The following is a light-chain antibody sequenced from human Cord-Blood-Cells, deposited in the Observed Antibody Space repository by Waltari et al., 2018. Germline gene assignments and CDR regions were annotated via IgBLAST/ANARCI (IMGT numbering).Light chain of an antibody. CDR1: SSDVGGYNS. Sequence: QSALTPPASVSGSPGQSITISCPGTSSDVGGYNSVSWYQQHPGKAPKLMIYDVSNRPSGVSNRFSGSKSGNTASLTISGLQAEDEADYYCSSYTSSSTVVFGGGTKLTVL. J-gene: IGLJ2*01. CDR3: SSYTSSSTVV. V-gene: IGLV2-14*01. CDR2: DVS.